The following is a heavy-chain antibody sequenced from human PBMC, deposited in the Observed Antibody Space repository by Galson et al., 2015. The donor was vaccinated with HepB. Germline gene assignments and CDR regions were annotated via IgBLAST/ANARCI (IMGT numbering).Heavy chain of an antibody. CDR1: GGSISSGGYS. Sequence: TLSLTCAVSGGSISSGGYSWSWIRQPPGKGLEWIGYIYHSGSTYYNPSLKSRVTISVDRSKNQFSLKLSSVTAADTAVYYCARGDYDSSGFFPPIDYWGQGTLVTVSS. CDR2: IYHSGST. CDR3: ARGDYDSSGFFPPIDY. J-gene: IGHJ4*02. D-gene: IGHD3-22*01. V-gene: IGHV4-30-2*01.